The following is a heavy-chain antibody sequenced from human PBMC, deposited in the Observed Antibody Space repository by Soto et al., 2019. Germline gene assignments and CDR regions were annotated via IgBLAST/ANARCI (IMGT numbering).Heavy chain of an antibody. Sequence: QVQLQQWGAGLLKPSETLSLTCAVYGGSFSGYYWSWIRQPPGKGLEWIGEINHSGSTNYNPSLRSRVTISVDTSKNQFSLKLSSVTAADTAVYYCAREPGLRGVVVPAAIMGWFDPWGQGTLVTVSS. CDR1: GGSFSGYY. D-gene: IGHD2-2*01. V-gene: IGHV4-34*01. CDR2: INHSGST. CDR3: AREPGLRGVVVPAAIMGWFDP. J-gene: IGHJ5*02.